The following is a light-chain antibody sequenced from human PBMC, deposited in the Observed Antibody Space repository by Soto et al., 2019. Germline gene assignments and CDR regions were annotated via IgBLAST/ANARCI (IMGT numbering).Light chain of an antibody. CDR1: ERVSSNY. V-gene: IGKV3-20*01. CDR3: QQHGNSGWM. Sequence: IVLTQSPGTLSLSPGERATLSCRASERVSSNYLAWYQQKPGQAPRFLIYGASTRATGIPDRFSGSGSGTDFTLTISRLEPEDFAVYFCQQHGNSGWMFGQGTKVEVK. CDR2: GAS. J-gene: IGKJ1*01.